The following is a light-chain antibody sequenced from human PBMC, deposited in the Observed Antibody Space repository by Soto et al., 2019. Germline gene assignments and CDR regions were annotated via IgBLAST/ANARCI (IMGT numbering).Light chain of an antibody. V-gene: IGKV2-30*01. CDR3: MQGTHGPNS. CDR1: QSLVYSDGNTL. CDR2: KVS. J-gene: IGKJ2*03. Sequence: DVVMTQSPLSLPFTLAQPASISCRSSQSLVYSDGNTLLNCFHQMPGQSPSRIIDKVSDRDSGVPDRCSGSGSGTAFTLNISTVEAEDVGVYYCMQGTHGPNSFGQGTKLEIK.